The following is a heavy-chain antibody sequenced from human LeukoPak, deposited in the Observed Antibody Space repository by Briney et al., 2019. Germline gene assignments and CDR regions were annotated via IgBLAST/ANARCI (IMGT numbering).Heavy chain of an antibody. V-gene: IGHV3-9*01. CDR2: ISWNSGSI. J-gene: IGHJ3*02. D-gene: IGHD6-6*01. Sequence: GRSLRLSCAASGFTFDDYAMHWVRQAPGKGLEWVSGISWNSGSIGYADSVKGRFTISRDNAKNSLYLQMNSLRAEDTAVYYCASLFLCYGCSSSSHNFNIWGQGTMVTVSS. CDR1: GFTFDDYA. CDR3: ASLFLCYGCSSSSHNFNI.